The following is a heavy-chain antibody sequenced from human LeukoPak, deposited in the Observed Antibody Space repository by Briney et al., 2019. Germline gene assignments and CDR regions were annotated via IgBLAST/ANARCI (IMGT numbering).Heavy chain of an antibody. Sequence: SQTLSLTCGISGDSVSSNSAAWIWIRQSPSRGLEWLGRTYYRSKWYNDYAVSVKSRITIKPDTSRTPFSLQLNSVTPEDTAVYCCARFDRTSYTYTTVEGWFDPWAQGTLVTVSS. CDR3: ARFDRTSYTYTTVEGWFDP. J-gene: IGHJ5*02. CDR2: TYYRSKWYN. D-gene: IGHD3-16*01. V-gene: IGHV6-1*01. CDR1: GDSVSSNSAA.